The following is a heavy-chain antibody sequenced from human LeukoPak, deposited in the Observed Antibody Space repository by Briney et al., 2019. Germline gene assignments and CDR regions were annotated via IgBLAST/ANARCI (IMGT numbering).Heavy chain of an antibody. V-gene: IGHV3-30*18. Sequence: GGSLRLSCAASGFTFSSYGMHWVRQAPGKGLEWVAVIPYDGSNKYYADSVKGRFTISRDNSKNTLYLQMNSLRAEDTAVYYCAKEGYSYGWFDYWGQGTLVTVSS. CDR3: AKEGYSYGWFDY. D-gene: IGHD5-18*01. J-gene: IGHJ4*02. CDR1: GFTFSSYG. CDR2: IPYDGSNK.